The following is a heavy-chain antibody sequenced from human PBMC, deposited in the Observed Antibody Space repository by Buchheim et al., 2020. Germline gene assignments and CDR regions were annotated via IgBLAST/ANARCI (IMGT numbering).Heavy chain of an antibody. J-gene: IGHJ4*02. Sequence: QVQLQESGPGLVKPSGTLSLTCAVSGGSISSSNWWSWVSQPPGKGLEWIGEINHIGRTNYNPSLKSRVTISVTKSKNQCSLKLSSVTAADTAVYYCARLPDTAMVNFDYWGQGTL. V-gene: IGHV4-4*02. D-gene: IGHD5-18*01. CDR1: GGSISSSNW. CDR3: ARLPDTAMVNFDY. CDR2: INHIGRT.